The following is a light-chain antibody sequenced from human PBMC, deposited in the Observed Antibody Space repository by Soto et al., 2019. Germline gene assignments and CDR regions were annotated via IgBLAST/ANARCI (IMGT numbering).Light chain of an antibody. Sequence: EIVLTQSPGTLSLSLGEGATLSCRASQSVSSSYLAWYQQKPGQAPRPLIYGASTRATGIPDRFSGSGSGTDFTLTISRLEPEDFAVYSCQQYGSSPPTFGQGTKVEIK. V-gene: IGKV3-20*01. CDR2: GAS. CDR1: QSVSSSY. CDR3: QQYGSSPPT. J-gene: IGKJ1*01.